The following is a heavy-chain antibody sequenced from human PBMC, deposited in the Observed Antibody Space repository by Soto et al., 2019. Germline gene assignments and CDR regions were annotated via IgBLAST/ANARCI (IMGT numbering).Heavy chain of an antibody. Sequence: EVQLLESGGGLIQPGGSLRLSCAASGLTFSSYAMSWVRQAPGKGLEWVSAISGSGGSTYYADSVKGRFTISRDNSKNTRYLQMNSLRAEDTAVDYVARDQLYIRGVIHNWFDPWGQGTLVTVSS. V-gene: IGHV3-23*01. CDR1: GLTFSSYA. J-gene: IGHJ5*02. CDR3: ARDQLYIRGVIHNWFDP. CDR2: ISGSGGST. D-gene: IGHD3-10*02.